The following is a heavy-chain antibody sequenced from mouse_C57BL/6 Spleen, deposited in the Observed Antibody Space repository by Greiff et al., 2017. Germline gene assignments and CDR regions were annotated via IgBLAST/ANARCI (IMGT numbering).Heavy chain of an antibody. V-gene: IGHV1-15*01. CDR1: GYTFTDYE. CDR3: TRTLSTEGFAY. CDR2: IDPETGGT. J-gene: IGHJ3*01. Sequence: QVQLQQSGAELVRPGASVTLSCKASGYTFTDYEMHWVKQTPVHGLEWIGAIDPETGGTAYNQKFKGKAILTADKSSSAAYMELRSLTSEDSAVYYCTRTLSTEGFAYWGQGTLVTVSA.